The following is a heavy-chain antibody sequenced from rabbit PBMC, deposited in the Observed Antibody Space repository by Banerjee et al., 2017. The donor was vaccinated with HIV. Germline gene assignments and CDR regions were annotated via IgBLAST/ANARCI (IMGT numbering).Heavy chain of an antibody. CDR2: IYTGSSGST. CDR3: VRDLQNSSDDYGDVNL. V-gene: IGHV1S45*01. Sequence: QEQLVESGGGLVQPGGSLKLSCKASGFDFSSYGVSWVRQAPGKGLEWIGCIYTGSSGSTWYASWAKGRFTISKTSSTTVTLQMTSLTAADTATYFCVRDLQNSSDDYGDVNLWGPGTLVTVS. J-gene: IGHJ4*01. D-gene: IGHD2-1*01. CDR1: GFDFSSYG.